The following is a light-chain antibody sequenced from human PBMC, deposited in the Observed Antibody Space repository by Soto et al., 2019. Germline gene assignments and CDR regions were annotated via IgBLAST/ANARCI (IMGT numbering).Light chain of an antibody. CDR1: QSVSSN. Sequence: EIVMTQCPATLSVSPGERATLSCRASQSVSSNLAWYQQKPGQAPRLPIYRASTRATGIPARFSGSGSGTEFTLTISSLQSEDFAVYYCQQYNNWPRTFGQGTKVEIK. CDR2: RAS. V-gene: IGKV3-15*01. CDR3: QQYNNWPRT. J-gene: IGKJ1*01.